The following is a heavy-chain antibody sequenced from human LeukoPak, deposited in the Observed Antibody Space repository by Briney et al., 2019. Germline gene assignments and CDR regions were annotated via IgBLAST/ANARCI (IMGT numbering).Heavy chain of an antibody. V-gene: IGHV4-39*01. CDR3: AVGTFGVVINYYGMDV. D-gene: IGHD3-3*01. CDR1: GGSISSSGYY. CDR2: IYYSGST. Sequence: PSETLSLTCTVSGGSISSSGYYWGWLRQPPGKGLEWIGSIYYSGSTYYNPSLRSRVTISVDTSKNQFSLKLSSVTAADTALYYCAVGTFGVVINYYGMDVWGQGTLVTVSS. J-gene: IGHJ6*02.